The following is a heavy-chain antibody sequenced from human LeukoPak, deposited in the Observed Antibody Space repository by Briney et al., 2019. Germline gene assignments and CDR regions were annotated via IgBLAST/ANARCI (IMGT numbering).Heavy chain of an antibody. Sequence: SETLSLTCTVSGGSISSSSYYWGWIRQPPGKGLEWIGSIYYSGSTYYNPSLKSRVTISVDTSKNQFSLKLSSVTAADTAVYYCARQEFHDGYNPGAFDIWGQGTMVTVSS. CDR2: IYYSGST. CDR3: ARQEFHDGYNPGAFDI. V-gene: IGHV4-39*01. D-gene: IGHD5-24*01. J-gene: IGHJ3*02. CDR1: GGSISSSSYY.